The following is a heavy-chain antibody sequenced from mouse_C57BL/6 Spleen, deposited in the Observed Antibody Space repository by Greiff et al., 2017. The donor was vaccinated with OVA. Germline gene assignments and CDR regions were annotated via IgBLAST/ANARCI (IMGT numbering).Heavy chain of an antibody. CDR2: IDPSDSDT. J-gene: IGHJ2*01. V-gene: IGHV1-52*01. CDR3: ARFYGYDGGFDY. Sequence: QVQLQQPGAELVRPGSSVKLSCKASGYTFTSYWMHWVKQRPIQGLEWIGNIDPSDSDTHYNQKFKYKATLTVDKSSSTAYMQLSSLTSEDSAVSYSARFYGYDGGFDYWGQGTTLTVSS. D-gene: IGHD2-2*01. CDR1: GYTFTSYW.